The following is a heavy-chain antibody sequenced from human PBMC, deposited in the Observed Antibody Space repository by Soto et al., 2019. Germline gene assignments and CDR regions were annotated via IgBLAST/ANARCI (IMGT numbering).Heavy chain of an antibody. J-gene: IGHJ4*02. D-gene: IGHD3-22*01. CDR1: GYTFTSYG. CDR3: ARFESLYYYDSSGYYPPDY. V-gene: IGHV1-18*01. CDR2: ISAYNGNT. Sequence: ASVKVSCKASGYTFTSYGISWVRQAPGQGLEWMGWISAYNGNTNYAQKLQGRVTMTTDTSTSTAYMELRSLRSDDTAVYYCARFESLYYYDSSGYYPPDYWGQGNLVTVSS.